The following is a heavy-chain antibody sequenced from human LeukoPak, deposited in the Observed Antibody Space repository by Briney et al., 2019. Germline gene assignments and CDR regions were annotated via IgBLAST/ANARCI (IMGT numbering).Heavy chain of an antibody. D-gene: IGHD3-10*01. J-gene: IGHJ4*02. V-gene: IGHV4-34*01. CDR2: INHSGST. CDR3: ARGRVYYGSGTTATYFDY. CDR1: GGSFSGYY. Sequence: PSETLSLTCAVYGGSFSGYYWSWIRQPPGKGLEWIGEINHSGSTNYNPSLKSRVTISVDTSKNQFFLKLGSVTAADTAVYYCARGRVYYGSGTTATYFDYWGQGTLVTVSS.